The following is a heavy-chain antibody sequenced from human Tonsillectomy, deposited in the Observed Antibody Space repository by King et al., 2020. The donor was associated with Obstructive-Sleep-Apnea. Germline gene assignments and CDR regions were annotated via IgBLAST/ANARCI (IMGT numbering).Heavy chain of an antibody. V-gene: IGHV4-39*07. J-gene: IGHJ5*02. CDR1: GGSISSSSYY. CDR3: ARDRSGYSYGYVVS. D-gene: IGHD5-18*01. CDR2: FYFSGST. Sequence: QLQESGPGLVKPSETLSLTCTVSGGSISSSSYYWGWIRQPPGKGLEWIGSFYFSGSTYYSPSLKSRVTISVDSSKNHFSLKLSSVTAADTAVYYCARDRSGYSYGYVVSWGQGTLVTVSS.